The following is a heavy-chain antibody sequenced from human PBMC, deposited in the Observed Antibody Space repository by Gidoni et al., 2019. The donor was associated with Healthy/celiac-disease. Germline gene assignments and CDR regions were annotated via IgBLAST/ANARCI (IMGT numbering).Heavy chain of an antibody. CDR3: ARDLGCSCEGYFDY. J-gene: IGHJ4*02. V-gene: IGHV3-21*01. D-gene: IGHD2-2*01. CDR2: ISSSSNYI. Sequence: EVQLVESGGGLGRSGGPLRRFCAASGLTCSSYSMSWVRQAPGKGLEWVASISSSSNYISYADAVKVQFTISSDNAKNSLYLQMKSLSAEDTAVYDCARDLGCSCEGYFDYWGQGTLVTVSS. CDR1: GLTCSSYS.